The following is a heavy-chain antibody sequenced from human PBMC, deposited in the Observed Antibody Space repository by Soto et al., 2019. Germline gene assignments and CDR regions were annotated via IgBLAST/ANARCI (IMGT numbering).Heavy chain of an antibody. D-gene: IGHD4-4*01. J-gene: IGHJ4*02. CDR2: IYCNDDK. V-gene: IGHV2-5*01. CDR1: GFSLSTSGVG. Sequence: QITLKESGPTLVKPTQTLTLTCTFSGFSLSTSGVGVGWIRQPPGKALKCLSIIYCNDDKHYSPSLRSRLTITKHTSKNHVVLTMPNMDPLDTTTSYCARIDYSHGVDYWGQGTLVIFSS. CDR3: ARIDYSHGVDY.